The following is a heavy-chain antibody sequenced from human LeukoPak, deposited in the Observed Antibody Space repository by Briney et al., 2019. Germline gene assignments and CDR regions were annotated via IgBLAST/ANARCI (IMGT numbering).Heavy chain of an antibody. Sequence: GGSLRLSCAASGFTFSSDYMNWVRQAPGKGLEWVSVIYSDGSTYYADSVKGRFTISRDKSKNTLYLQLNSLRAEDTAVYYCARDNNYYDPWGQGTLVTVSS. J-gene: IGHJ5*02. CDR3: ARDNNYYDP. CDR2: IYSDGST. D-gene: IGHD3-10*01. CDR1: GFTFSSDY. V-gene: IGHV3-66*01.